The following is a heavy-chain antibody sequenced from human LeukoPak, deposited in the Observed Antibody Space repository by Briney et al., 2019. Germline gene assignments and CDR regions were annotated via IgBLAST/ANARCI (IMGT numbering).Heavy chain of an antibody. Sequence: PSETLSLTCTVSGGSISRTTSYWGWICQPPGKGLEWIASIADSGSTHYIPSLRSRVTISVDTSKNQISLKLISVTAADTAVYYCARQPWGRPSYYYYYYMDVWGKGTTVTVSS. J-gene: IGHJ6*03. CDR1: GGSISRTTSY. D-gene: IGHD3-10*01. CDR3: ARQPWGRPSYYYYYYMDV. CDR2: IADSGST. V-gene: IGHV4-39*01.